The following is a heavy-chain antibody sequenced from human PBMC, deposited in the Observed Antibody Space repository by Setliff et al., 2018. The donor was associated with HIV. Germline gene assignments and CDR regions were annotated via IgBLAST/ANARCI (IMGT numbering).Heavy chain of an antibody. D-gene: IGHD5-18*01. J-gene: IGHJ6*03. V-gene: IGHV3-43*01. CDR3: AKDHFDSYGPSNYTDV. CDR1: GFTFDDYT. Sequence: ESLKISCAASGFTFDDYTMHWVRQAPGKGLEWVSLISWDGGSTYYADSVKGRFTISRDNSKNSLYLQMNSLRTEDTALYYCAKDHFDSYGPSNYTDVWGKGTTVTVSS. CDR2: ISWDGGST.